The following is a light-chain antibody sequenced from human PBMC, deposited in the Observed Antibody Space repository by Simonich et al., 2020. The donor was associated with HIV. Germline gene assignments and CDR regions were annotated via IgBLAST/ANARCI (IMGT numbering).Light chain of an antibody. Sequence: DIVMTQTPLSLSVTPGHPASIYCKSSQGLLHSYGKTYCFLYLQNPGHSPQLMIYEVSNRFSGVPDRVSGNGSWTDFTLNISRVEAEDVGVYYCMQNIQLPPTFGPGTKVDIK. J-gene: IGKJ3*01. CDR3: MQNIQLPPT. CDR1: QGLLHSYGKTY. V-gene: IGKV2D-29*02. CDR2: EVS.